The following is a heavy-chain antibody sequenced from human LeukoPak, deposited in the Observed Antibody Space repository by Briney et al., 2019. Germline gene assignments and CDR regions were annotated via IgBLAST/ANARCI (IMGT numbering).Heavy chain of an antibody. CDR3: ARAYSSGWYPSYYYYMDV. CDR2: MNPNSGNT. V-gene: IGHV1-8*03. CDR1: GYTFTSYD. J-gene: IGHJ6*03. Sequence: ASVKVSCKASGYTFTSYDINWVRQAPGQGLEWMGWMNPNSGNTGYAQKFQGRVTITRNTSISTAYMELSSLRSEDTAVYYCARAYSSGWYPSYYYYMDVWGKGTTVTVSS. D-gene: IGHD6-19*01.